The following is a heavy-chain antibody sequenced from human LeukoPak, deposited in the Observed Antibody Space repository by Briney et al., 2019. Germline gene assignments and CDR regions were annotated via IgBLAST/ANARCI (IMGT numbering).Heavy chain of an antibody. CDR2: ISGRGGST. CDR3: AKGSDDSSGYYFFDY. CDR1: GFTFSSYA. D-gene: IGHD3-22*01. J-gene: IGHJ4*02. Sequence: GGSLRLSCAASGFTFSSYAMSWVRQAPGKGLEGVSAISGRGGSTYYADSVKGRFTISRDNSKNTLYLQMNSLRAEDTAVYYCAKGSDDSSGYYFFDYWGQGTLVTVSS. V-gene: IGHV3-23*01.